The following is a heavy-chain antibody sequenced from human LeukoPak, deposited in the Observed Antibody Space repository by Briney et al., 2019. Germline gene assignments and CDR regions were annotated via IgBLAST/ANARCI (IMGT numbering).Heavy chain of an antibody. J-gene: IGHJ4*02. Sequence: ASVKVSCKASGYTFTSYDINWVRQATGQGLEWMGWINPNSGNTGYAQKFQGRVTITRNTSISTAYMELSSLRSEDMAVYYCARDLAGAKDYWGQGTLVTVSS. CDR3: ARDLAGAKDY. V-gene: IGHV1-8*03. CDR1: GYTFTSYD. D-gene: IGHD1-26*01. CDR2: INPNSGNT.